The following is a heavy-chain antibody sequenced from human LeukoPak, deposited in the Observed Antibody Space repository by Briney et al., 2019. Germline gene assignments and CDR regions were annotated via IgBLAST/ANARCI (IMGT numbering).Heavy chain of an antibody. CDR1: GGTFSSYA. V-gene: IGHV1-69*13. CDR2: IIPIFGTA. D-gene: IGHD3-10*01. Sequence: SVKVSCKASGGTFSSYAISWVRQAPGQGLEWMGGIIPIFGTANYAQKFQGRVTITADESTSTAYMELSSLRSEDTAVYYCARWRWNYGSGKGWFDPWGQGTLVTVSS. CDR3: ARWRWNYGSGKGWFDP. J-gene: IGHJ5*02.